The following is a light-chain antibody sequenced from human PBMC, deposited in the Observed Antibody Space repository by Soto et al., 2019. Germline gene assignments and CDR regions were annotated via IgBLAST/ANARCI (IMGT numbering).Light chain of an antibody. J-gene: IGKJ4*01. CDR1: QSIVDE. CDR3: QQRAKRPIT. CDR2: DAS. Sequence: EIVLTQSPATLSLSPGERATLSCGASQSIVDELGWYQQKPGQAPRLLMYDASNRAPGIPDRFSGSGSGTGFTLTISSLEPEDFAVYYCQQRAKRPITFGGGTKVEIK. V-gene: IGKV3-11*01.